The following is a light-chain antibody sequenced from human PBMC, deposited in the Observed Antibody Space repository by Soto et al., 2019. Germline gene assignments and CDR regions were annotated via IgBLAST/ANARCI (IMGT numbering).Light chain of an antibody. J-gene: IGKJ1*01. CDR1: QGIRND. V-gene: IGKV1-6*01. CDR2: AAS. CDR3: LQDYDYPRT. Sequence: AIRMTHSPSSLSASVGDRVTITCRASQGIRNDLGWYQQKPGKAPKVLIYAASSLQSGVPSRFSGSGSGTDFTLTISSLQPEDFATYYCLQDYDYPRTFGQGTKVDIK.